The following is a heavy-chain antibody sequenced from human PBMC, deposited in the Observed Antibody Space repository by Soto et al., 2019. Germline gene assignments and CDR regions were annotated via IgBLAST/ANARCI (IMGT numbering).Heavy chain of an antibody. CDR2: IRSKANSYAT. CDR3: TRAIPGGPQNWFDP. Sequence: EVQLVESGGGLVQPGGSLKLSCAASGFTFSGSAMHWVRQASGKGLEWVGRIRSKANSYATAYAASVKGRFTISRDDSKNTAYLQMNSLKTEDTAVYYCTRAIPGGPQNWFDPWGQGTLVTVSS. V-gene: IGHV3-73*02. J-gene: IGHJ5*02. D-gene: IGHD2-21*01. CDR1: GFTFSGSA.